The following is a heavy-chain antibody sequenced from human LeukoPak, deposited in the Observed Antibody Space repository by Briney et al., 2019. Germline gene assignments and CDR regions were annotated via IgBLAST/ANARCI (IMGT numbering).Heavy chain of an antibody. CDR3: AGTGSGWEVYY. CDR2: IYYSGST. D-gene: IGHD6-19*01. V-gene: IGHV4-39*07. J-gene: IGHJ4*02. Sequence: PSETLSLTCTVSGGSISSSSNYWGWIRQPPGKGLEWIGSIYYSGSTYYNPSLKSRVTISVDTSKNQFSLKLSSVTAADTAVYYCAGTGSGWEVYYWGQGTLVTVSS. CDR1: GGSISSSSNY.